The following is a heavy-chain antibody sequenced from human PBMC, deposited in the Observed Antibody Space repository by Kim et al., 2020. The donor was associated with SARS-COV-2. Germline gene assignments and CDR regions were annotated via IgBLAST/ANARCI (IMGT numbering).Heavy chain of an antibody. CDR1: GYTLTELS. J-gene: IGHJ4*02. D-gene: IGHD3-10*01. CDR2: FDPEDGET. V-gene: IGHV1-24*01. Sequence: ASVKVSCKVSGYTLTELSMHWVRQAPGKGLEWMGGFDPEDGETIYAQKFQGRVTMTEDTSTDTAYMELSSLRSEDTAVYYCATPGGITMVRGVSWPTFDYWGQGTLVNVSS. CDR3: ATPGGITMVRGVSWPTFDY.